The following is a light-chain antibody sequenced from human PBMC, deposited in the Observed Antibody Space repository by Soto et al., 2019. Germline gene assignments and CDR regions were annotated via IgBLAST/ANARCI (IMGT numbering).Light chain of an antibody. CDR3: CSYTSGSALYV. CDR1: SSDVGGYNS. J-gene: IGLJ1*01. V-gene: IGLV2-14*01. Sequence: QSALTQPASVSGSPGQSITISCTGTSSDVGGYNSVSWYQQHPGKAPKLMIYDVSNRPSGVSNRFSGSKSGNTASLTISGLQDEDEADYYCCSYTSGSALYVFGTGTKLTVL. CDR2: DVS.